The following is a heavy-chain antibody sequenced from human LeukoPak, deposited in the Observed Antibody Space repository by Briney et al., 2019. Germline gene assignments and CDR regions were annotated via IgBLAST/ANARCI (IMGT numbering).Heavy chain of an antibody. D-gene: IGHD5-12*01. CDR1: GYTXTNYY. CDR2: INPSGGST. J-gene: IGHJ4*02. V-gene: IGHV1-46*01. Sequence: ASVKVSCKASGYTXTNYYMNRVRQAPGQGLEWMGIINPSGGSTSYAQKFQGRVTVTRDTSTSTVYMELSSLRSEDTAMYYCAREGEIGYDLSDYWGQGTLVTVSS. CDR3: AREGEIGYDLSDY.